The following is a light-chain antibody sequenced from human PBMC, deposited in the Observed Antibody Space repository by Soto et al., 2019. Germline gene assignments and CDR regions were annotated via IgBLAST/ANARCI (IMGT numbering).Light chain of an antibody. CDR2: AAS. CDR1: QSISSY. CDR3: QQSYSTPRT. V-gene: IGKV1-39*01. J-gene: IGKJ2*01. Sequence: DIQMTQSPSSLSASVGDRVTITCRASQSISSYLNWYQQKPGKAPKLLIYAASSLQSGVPSRFSSSGSGTDFTLTISSLQPEDFETYYCQQSYSTPRTFGQGTKLEIK.